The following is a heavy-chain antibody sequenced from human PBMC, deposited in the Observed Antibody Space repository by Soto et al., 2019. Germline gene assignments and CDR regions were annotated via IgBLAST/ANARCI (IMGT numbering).Heavy chain of an antibody. CDR1: GGTFSSYA. J-gene: IGHJ4*02. D-gene: IGHD6-19*01. V-gene: IGHV1-69*13. CDR2: IIPIFGTA. CDR3: ARDGIGVVAGTGHYYFDY. Sequence: SVKVSCKASGGTFSSYAISWVRQAPGQGLEWMGGIIPIFGTANYAQKFQGRVTITADESTSTAYMELSSLKSEDTAVYYCARDGIGVVAGTGHYYFDYWGQGTLVTVSS.